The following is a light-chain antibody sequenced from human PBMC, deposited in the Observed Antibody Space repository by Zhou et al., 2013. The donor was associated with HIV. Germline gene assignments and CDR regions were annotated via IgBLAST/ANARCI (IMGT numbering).Light chain of an antibody. CDR2: DAS. V-gene: IGKV1-33*01. J-gene: IGKJ2*01. Sequence: DIQMTQSPSTLSASVGDRVTITCRASQSISSWLAWYQQKPGKAPKLLIYDASNLETGVPSRFSGSGSGTDFTFTISSLQPEDIATYYCQQYSNVPPYTFGQGTKLDIK. CDR1: QSISSW. CDR3: QQYSNVPPYT.